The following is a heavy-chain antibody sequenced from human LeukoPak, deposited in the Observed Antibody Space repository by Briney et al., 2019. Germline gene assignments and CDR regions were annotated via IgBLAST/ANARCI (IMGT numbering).Heavy chain of an antibody. CDR2: INHSGCT. D-gene: IGHD6-13*01. J-gene: IGHJ6*03. V-gene: IGHV4-34*01. CDR1: GGSFSGYY. CDR3: ARGIAAAGLYYYCYYYMDV. Sequence: SETLSLTCAVYGGSFSGYYWSWIRQPPGKGLEWIGEINHSGCTNYNPSLKSRVTISVDTSKNQFSLKLSSVTAADTAVYYCARGIAAAGLYYYCYYYMDVWGKGTTVTVSS.